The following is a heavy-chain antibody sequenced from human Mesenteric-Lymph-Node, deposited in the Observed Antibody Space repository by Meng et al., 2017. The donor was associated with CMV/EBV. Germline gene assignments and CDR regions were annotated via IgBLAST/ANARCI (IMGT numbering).Heavy chain of an antibody. CDR3: ARHLPRGTAAAGWFDP. Sequence: GSLRLSCAVSGGSINSSFYYWAWIRQPPGKGLEWIGSIYYSGNTYYSSSLKSRVTVSIDTSKSRFSLRLTSVSATDTAVYYCARHLPRGTAAAGWFDPWGQGTLVTVSS. V-gene: IGHV4-39*01. CDR2: IYYSGNT. CDR1: GGSINSSFYY. J-gene: IGHJ5*02. D-gene: IGHD6-13*01.